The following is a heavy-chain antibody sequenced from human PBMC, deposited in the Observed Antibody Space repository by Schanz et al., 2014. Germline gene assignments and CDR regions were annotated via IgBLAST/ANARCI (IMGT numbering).Heavy chain of an antibody. V-gene: IGHV1-69*08. CDR1: GGTFSSST. D-gene: IGHD3-9*01. J-gene: IGHJ6*02. CDR2: IIPILDKT. Sequence: QVQLVQSGAEVKKPGSSVKVSCKASGGTFSSSTLIWVRQAPGQGLEWMGRIIPILDKTNYAQKFQGRVTMTADKSTSTVYMEVSGLRSEDTAVYYCAKVDRTRYYAMDVWGQGTTVTVSS. CDR3: AKVDRTRYYAMDV.